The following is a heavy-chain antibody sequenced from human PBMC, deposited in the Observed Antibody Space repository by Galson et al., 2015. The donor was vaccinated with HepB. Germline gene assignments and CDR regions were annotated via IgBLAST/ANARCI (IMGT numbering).Heavy chain of an antibody. CDR1: GYTFTDYY. CDR2: VDPEDGET. CDR3: ATDVAGPTTPLGYCSGGSCYNWFDP. Sequence: VKVSCKVSGYTFTDYYMHWVQQAPGKGLEWMGLVDPEDGETIYAEKFQGRVTITADTSTDTAYMELSSLRSEDTAVYYCATDVAGPTTPLGYCSGGSCYNWFDPWGQGTLVTVSS. V-gene: IGHV1-69-2*01. D-gene: IGHD2-15*01. J-gene: IGHJ5*02.